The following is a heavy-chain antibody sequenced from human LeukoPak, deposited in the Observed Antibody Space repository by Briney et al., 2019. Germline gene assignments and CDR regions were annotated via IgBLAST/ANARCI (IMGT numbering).Heavy chain of an antibody. CDR2: IDPSDSYT. Sequence: GESLKISCKGSGYSFTSYWISWVRQMPGKGLEWMGRIDPSDSYTNYSPSFQGHVIISADKSISTAYLQWSSLKASDTAMYYCARHDNSYAYSHHFDYGGQGTLVTVSS. J-gene: IGHJ4*02. CDR1: GYSFTSYW. D-gene: IGHD5-18*01. CDR3: ARHDNSYAYSHHFDY. V-gene: IGHV5-10-1*01.